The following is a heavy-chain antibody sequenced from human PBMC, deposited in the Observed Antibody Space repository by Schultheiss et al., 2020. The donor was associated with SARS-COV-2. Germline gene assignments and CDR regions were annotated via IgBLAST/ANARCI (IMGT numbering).Heavy chain of an antibody. CDR2: IYHSGST. CDR1: GGSISSYY. J-gene: IGHJ4*02. V-gene: IGHV4-59*12. Sequence: SQTLSLTCTVSGGSISSYYWSWIRQPPGKGLEWIGYIYHSGSTYYNPSLKSRVTISLDTSKNQFSLKLSSVTAADTAVYYCARDSSSSSVYFDYWGQGTLVTVSS. CDR3: ARDSSSSSVYFDY. D-gene: IGHD6-13*01.